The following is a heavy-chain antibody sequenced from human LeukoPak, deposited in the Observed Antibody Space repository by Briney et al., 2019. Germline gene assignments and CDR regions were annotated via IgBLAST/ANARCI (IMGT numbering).Heavy chain of an antibody. CDR2: ISGSGGTT. V-gene: IGHV3-23*01. D-gene: IGHD4-4*01. CDR1: GFAFSSYG. Sequence: GGSLRLSCAASGFAFSSYGMYWVRQAPGKGLEWVSGISGSGGTTYYAESVKGRFTISRDNAKNSLYLQMNSLRAEDTAVYYCARETILQAFDYWGQGTLVTVSS. CDR3: ARETILQAFDY. J-gene: IGHJ4*02.